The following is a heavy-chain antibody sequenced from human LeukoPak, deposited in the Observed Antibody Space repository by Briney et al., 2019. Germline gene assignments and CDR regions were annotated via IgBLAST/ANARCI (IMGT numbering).Heavy chain of an antibody. CDR1: GGTFSSYA. J-gene: IGHJ4*02. Sequence: ASVKVSCKASGGTFSSYAISWVRQAPGQGLEWMGGFDPEDGETIYAQKFQGRVTMTEDTSTDTAYMELSSLRSEDTAVYYCATEQPIFGVGTFDYWGQGTLVTVSS. D-gene: IGHD3-3*01. CDR2: FDPEDGET. CDR3: ATEQPIFGVGTFDY. V-gene: IGHV1-24*01.